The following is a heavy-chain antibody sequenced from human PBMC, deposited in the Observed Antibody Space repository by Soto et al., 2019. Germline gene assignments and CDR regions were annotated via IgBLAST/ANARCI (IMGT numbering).Heavy chain of an antibody. V-gene: IGHV3-74*01. CDR2: INSDGSST. D-gene: IGHD2-2*01. J-gene: IGHJ3*01. CDR1: GFTFTNYW. Sequence: GGSLRLSCAASGFTFTNYWMQWVRQAPGKGLVRVSRINSDGSSTSHADSVKGRFTISRDNAKNTLYLQMSSLRAEDTAVYYCARPQYLPDDVFDVWGRGTVVTVSS. CDR3: ARPQYLPDDVFDV.